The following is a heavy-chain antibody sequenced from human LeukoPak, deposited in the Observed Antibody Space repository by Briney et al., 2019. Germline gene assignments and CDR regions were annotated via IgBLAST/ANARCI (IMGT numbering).Heavy chain of an antibody. Sequence: SETLSLTCTVSGGSIGSSAYSWGWIRQPPGKGLEWIGSISYTGTTYYNPSLKSRVTISVDTSKNQFSLKLSSVTAADTAVYYCSAGHSFDYWGQGTLVTVSS. V-gene: IGHV4-39*07. CDR3: SAGHSFDY. CDR1: GGSIGSSAYS. CDR2: ISYTGTT. J-gene: IGHJ4*02.